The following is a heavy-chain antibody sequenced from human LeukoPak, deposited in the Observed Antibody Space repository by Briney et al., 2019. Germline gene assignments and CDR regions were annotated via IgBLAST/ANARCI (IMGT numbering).Heavy chain of an antibody. CDR2: IIPIFGTA. V-gene: IGHV1-69*13. J-gene: IGHJ4*02. D-gene: IGHD2-8*02. Sequence: SVKVSCKASGGTFSSYAISWVRQAPGQGLEWMGGIIPIFGTANYAQKFPGRVTITADESTSTAYMELSSLRSEDTAVYYCARPSPGSLTGFDYWGQGTLVTVSS. CDR3: ARPSPGSLTGFDY. CDR1: GGTFSSYA.